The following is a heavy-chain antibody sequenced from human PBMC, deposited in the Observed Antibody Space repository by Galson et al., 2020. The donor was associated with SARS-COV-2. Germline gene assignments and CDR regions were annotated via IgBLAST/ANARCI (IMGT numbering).Heavy chain of an antibody. V-gene: IGHV4-30-4*01. CDR3: ARDGYYDFWSVSPQNYGMDV. Sequence: ETSETLSLTCTVSGGSISSGDYYWSWIRQPPGKGLEWIGYIYYSGSTYYNPSLKSRVTISVDTSKNQFSLKLSSVTAADTAVYYCARDGYYDFWSVSPQNYGMDVWGQGTTVTVSS. D-gene: IGHD3-3*01. J-gene: IGHJ6*02. CDR1: GGSISSGDYY. CDR2: IYYSGST.